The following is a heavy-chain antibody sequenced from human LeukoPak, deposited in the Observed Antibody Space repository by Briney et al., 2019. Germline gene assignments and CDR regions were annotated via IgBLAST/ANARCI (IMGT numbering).Heavy chain of an antibody. Sequence: PGGSLRLSCAASGFTFSSHWMTWVRQAPGKGLEWVANIKQDGSEKHYVDSVKGRFTISRDNAKNSLYLQMNSLRAEDTAVYYCARYYYGSGTSFDPWGQGTLVTVSS. D-gene: IGHD3-10*01. J-gene: IGHJ5*02. CDR1: GFTFSSHW. CDR3: ARYYYGSGTSFDP. CDR2: IKQDGSEK. V-gene: IGHV3-7*01.